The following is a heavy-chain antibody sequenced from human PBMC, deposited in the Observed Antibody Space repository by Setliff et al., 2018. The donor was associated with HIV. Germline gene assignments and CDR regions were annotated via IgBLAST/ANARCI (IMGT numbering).Heavy chain of an antibody. Sequence: QAVGSLRLSCAASGFTFSSYAMSWVRQLPGKGLEWVSGISGSGGSTYYADSVKGRFTISRDNSRSTLYLQMNSLRAEDTAIYFCAKGGGSGSYWVFNSYVMDVWGQGTTVTVSS. V-gene: IGHV3-23*01. CDR1: GFTFSSYA. CDR2: ISGSGGST. D-gene: IGHD3-10*01. J-gene: IGHJ6*02. CDR3: AKGGGSGSYWVFNSYVMDV.